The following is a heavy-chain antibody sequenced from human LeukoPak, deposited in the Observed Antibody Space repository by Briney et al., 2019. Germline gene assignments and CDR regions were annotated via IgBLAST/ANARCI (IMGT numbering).Heavy chain of an antibody. J-gene: IGHJ4*02. Sequence: GGSLRLSCAAPGFTFSSYAMSWVRQAPGKGLEWVSFIYSGTIHYSDSVKGRFTISRDTSKNTLYLQMNSLRAEDTAVYYCAKRDTSGQYFFDCWGQGTLVTVSS. V-gene: IGHV3-23*05. CDR1: GFTFSSYA. D-gene: IGHD3-22*01. CDR3: AKRDTSGQYFFDC. CDR2: IYSGTI.